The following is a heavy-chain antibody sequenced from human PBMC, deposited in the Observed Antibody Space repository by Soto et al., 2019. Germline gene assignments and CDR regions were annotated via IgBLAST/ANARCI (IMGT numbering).Heavy chain of an antibody. CDR3: AKDLRPDGRYDLDY. V-gene: IGHV3-23*03. Sequence: GGSLRLSCAAYGFTFRTYAMNWVRQAPGKGLEWVAVIVGDASSIDYADSVKGRFAISRDNSKNIMYLQMTSLKVEDTATYFCAKDLRPDGRYDLDYWGQGTQVTVSS. D-gene: IGHD2-15*01. CDR2: IVGDASSI. J-gene: IGHJ4*02. CDR1: GFTFRTYA.